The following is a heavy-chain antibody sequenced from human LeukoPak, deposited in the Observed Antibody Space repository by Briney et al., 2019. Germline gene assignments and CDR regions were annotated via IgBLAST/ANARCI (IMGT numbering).Heavy chain of an antibody. J-gene: IGHJ2*01. V-gene: IGHV3-11*05. CDR3: ARDLDGDYGWHFDL. D-gene: IGHD4-17*01. Sequence: GGSLRLSCAASGFTFSDHYMNWIRQAPGKGLEWVSYIGSKSEYTDYADSVKGRFTVSRDNADNSLYLQMNSLRAEDTAVYYCARDLDGDYGWHFDLWGRGTLVTVSS. CDR1: GFTFSDHY. CDR2: IGSKSEYT.